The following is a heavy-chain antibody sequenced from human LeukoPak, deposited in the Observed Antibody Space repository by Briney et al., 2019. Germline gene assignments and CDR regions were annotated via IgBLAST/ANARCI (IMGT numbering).Heavy chain of an antibody. Sequence: GGSLRLSCAASGFIFEDNGMSWVRQAPGKGLEWVSGINWNGETTGYVDSVKGRFTISRDNAKNSLYLQMNRLRVEDTALYYCATHSYYYGSGSYPHYLDYWGQGTLVTVSS. J-gene: IGHJ4*02. V-gene: IGHV3-20*04. CDR1: GFIFEDNG. CDR2: INWNGETT. CDR3: ATHSYYYGSGSYPHYLDY. D-gene: IGHD3-10*01.